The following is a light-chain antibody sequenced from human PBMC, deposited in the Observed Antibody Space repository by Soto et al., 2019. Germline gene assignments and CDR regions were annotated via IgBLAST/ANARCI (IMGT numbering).Light chain of an antibody. V-gene: IGKV1-5*03. CDR1: QSINNW. CDR3: QQYYNYTLT. Sequence: DIQMTQSPSTLSASVGDRVTITCRASQSINNWLAWYQQMPGKAPKLLIYKASTAESGVPSRFSGIGSGTQFTLTISSLQPDDFATYYCQQYYNYTLTFGQGTKVDIX. J-gene: IGKJ1*01. CDR2: KAS.